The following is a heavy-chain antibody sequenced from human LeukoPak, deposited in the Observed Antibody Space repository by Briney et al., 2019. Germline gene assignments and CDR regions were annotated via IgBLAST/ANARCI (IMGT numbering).Heavy chain of an antibody. Sequence: ASVKVSCKASGYTFTDYFIYWVRQAPGQGLEWMGRINPNSGDTKYAQKFQGRVTITRDTSISTAYVELSRLRSDDTAVYSCAREDFGDYYFDYWGQGTLVTVSS. V-gene: IGHV1-2*06. J-gene: IGHJ4*02. D-gene: IGHD4-17*01. CDR2: INPNSGDT. CDR1: GYTFTDYF. CDR3: AREDFGDYYFDY.